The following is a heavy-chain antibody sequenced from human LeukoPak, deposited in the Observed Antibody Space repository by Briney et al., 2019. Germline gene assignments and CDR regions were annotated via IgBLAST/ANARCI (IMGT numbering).Heavy chain of an antibody. Sequence: SVKVSCKASGGTFSSYAISWVRQAPGQGLEWMGGIIPIFGTANYAQKFQGRVTITADESTSTAYMELSSLRSEDTAVYYCARGVSAGGYFDYWGQGTLVIVSS. CDR1: GGTFSSYA. V-gene: IGHV1-69*13. CDR2: IIPIFGTA. D-gene: IGHD2-8*01. CDR3: ARGVSAGGYFDY. J-gene: IGHJ4*02.